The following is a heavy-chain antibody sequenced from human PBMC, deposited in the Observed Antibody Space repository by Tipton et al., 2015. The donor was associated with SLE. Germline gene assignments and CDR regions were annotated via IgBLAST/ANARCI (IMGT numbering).Heavy chain of an antibody. V-gene: IGHV4-59*11. CDR1: GGSISSHY. CDR3: ARCPSGTYFYYYYGMDV. D-gene: IGHD3/OR15-3a*01. Sequence: TLSLTCTVSGGSISSHYWSWIRQPPGQGLEWIGYIYYSGSTNYNPSLKSRVTISVDTSKNQFSLKLSSVTAADTAVYYCARCPSGTYFYYYYGMDVWGQGTTVTVSS. J-gene: IGHJ6*02. CDR2: IYYSGST.